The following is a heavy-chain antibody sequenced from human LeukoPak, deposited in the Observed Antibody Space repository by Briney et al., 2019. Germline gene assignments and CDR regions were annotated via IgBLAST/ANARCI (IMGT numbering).Heavy chain of an antibody. V-gene: IGHV3-7*01. CDR3: AGDNIANGDLDYLDY. CDR2: IKQDGSEK. J-gene: IGHJ4*01. Sequence: PGGSLRLSCVASGFTFSSRDWMTWVRQAPGKGLEWVANIKQDGSEKNYVDSVKGRFTISRDNAKNSLYLQMNSLRAEDTAVYYCAGDNIANGDLDYLDYWGQGTLVTVSS. D-gene: IGHD2-21*02. CDR1: GFTFSSRDW.